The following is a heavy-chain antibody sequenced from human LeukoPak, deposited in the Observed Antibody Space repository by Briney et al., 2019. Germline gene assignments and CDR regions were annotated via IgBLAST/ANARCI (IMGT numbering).Heavy chain of an antibody. Sequence: ASVKVSCKASGYTFTSYAMNWVRQAPGQGLEWMGWINTNTGNPTYAQGFTGRFVFSLDTSVSTAYLQISSLKAEDTAVYYCAREKGTMVRGVRGWFDPWGQGTLVTVSS. J-gene: IGHJ5*02. V-gene: IGHV7-4-1*02. D-gene: IGHD3-10*01. CDR1: GYTFTSYA. CDR2: INTNTGNP. CDR3: AREKGTMVRGVRGWFDP.